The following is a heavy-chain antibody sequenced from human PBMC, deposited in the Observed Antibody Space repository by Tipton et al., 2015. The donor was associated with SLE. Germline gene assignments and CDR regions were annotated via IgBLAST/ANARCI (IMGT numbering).Heavy chain of an antibody. J-gene: IGHJ4*02. CDR1: GFSFSSYT. D-gene: IGHD3-3*01. CDR2: ISSSGNYI. V-gene: IGHV3-21*01. Sequence: GSLRLSCAASGFSFSSYTLTWVRQAPGKGLEWVSSISSSGNYIYYADSLKGRFTISRDNAKNSVYLQMNSLRAEDTAVYYCARVTSGYFDYWGQGTLVTVSS. CDR3: ARVTSGYFDY.